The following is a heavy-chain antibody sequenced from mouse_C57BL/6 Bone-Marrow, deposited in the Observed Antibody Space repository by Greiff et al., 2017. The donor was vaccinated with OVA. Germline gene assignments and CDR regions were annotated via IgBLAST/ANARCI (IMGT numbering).Heavy chain of an antibody. V-gene: IGHV1-81*01. Sequence: QVQLQQSGAELARPGASVKLSCKASGYTFTSYGISWVKQRTGQGLEWIGEIYPRSGNTYYNEKFKGKATLTADKSSSTAYMELRSLTSEDSAVYFCASECITTVVEDYYAMDYWGQGTSVTVSS. CDR2: IYPRSGNT. D-gene: IGHD1-1*01. J-gene: IGHJ4*01. CDR1: GYTFTSYG. CDR3: ASECITTVVEDYYAMDY.